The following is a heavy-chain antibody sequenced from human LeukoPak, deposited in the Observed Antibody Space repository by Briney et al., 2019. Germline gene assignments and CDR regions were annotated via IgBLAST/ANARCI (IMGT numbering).Heavy chain of an antibody. J-gene: IGHJ4*02. Sequence: PGGSLGLSCAASGFTVSSNYMSWVRQAPGKGLEWVSVIYSGGSTYYADSVKGRFTISRDNSKNTLYLQMNSLRAEDTAVYYCARGLDDFWSGYYLDYWGQGTLVTVSS. CDR3: ARGLDDFWSGYYLDY. CDR2: IYSGGST. CDR1: GFTVSSNY. D-gene: IGHD3-3*01. V-gene: IGHV3-53*01.